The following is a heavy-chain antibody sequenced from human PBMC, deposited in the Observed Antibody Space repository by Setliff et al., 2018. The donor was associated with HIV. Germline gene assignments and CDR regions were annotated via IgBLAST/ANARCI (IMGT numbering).Heavy chain of an antibody. D-gene: IGHD1-26*01. CDR3: ARDRGSYYEGSYYYYGMDV. CDR1: GYTFTSDY. CDR2: INPAGNPT. Sequence: GASVKVSCKASGYTFTSDYIHWVRQAPGQGLEWMGIINPAGNPTSYEQKFQGRLTMTRDTSTNTVYMELSSLRSEDTAVYYCARDRGSYYEGSYYYYGMDVWGQGTTVT. J-gene: IGHJ6*02. V-gene: IGHV1-46*01.